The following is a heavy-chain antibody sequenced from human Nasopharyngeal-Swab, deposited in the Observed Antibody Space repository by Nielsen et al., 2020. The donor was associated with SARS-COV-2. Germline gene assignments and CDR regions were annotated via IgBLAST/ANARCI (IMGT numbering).Heavy chain of an antibody. V-gene: IGHV1-18*04. Sequence: ASVKVSCKASGYTFTSYGIRWVRQAPGQGLEWMGWISAYNGNTNYAQKLQGRVTMTTDTSTSTAYMELRSLRSDDTAVYYCARKPGIAAAGTLDYWGQGTLVTVSS. CDR2: ISAYNGNT. J-gene: IGHJ4*02. CDR1: GYTFTSYG. CDR3: ARKPGIAAAGTLDY. D-gene: IGHD6-13*01.